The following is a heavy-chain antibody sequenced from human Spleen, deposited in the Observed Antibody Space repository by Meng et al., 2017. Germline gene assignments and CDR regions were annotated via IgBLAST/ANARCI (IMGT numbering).Heavy chain of an antibody. D-gene: IGHD7-27*01. CDR3: ARWRGDLDF. Sequence: LRLSCTVSGASFKNANYYWGWIRQPAGKGLEWIGRVYPSGTTDYNPSLNSRVTISVDTSKNQFSLRLSSVTAADTAVYYCARWRGDLDFWGQGTMVTVSS. CDR2: VYPSGTT. CDR1: GASFKNANYY. V-gene: IGHV4-61*02. J-gene: IGHJ3*01.